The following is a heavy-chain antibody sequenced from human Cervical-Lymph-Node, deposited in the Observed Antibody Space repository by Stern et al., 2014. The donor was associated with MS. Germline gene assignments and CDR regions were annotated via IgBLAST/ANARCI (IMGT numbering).Heavy chain of an antibody. Sequence: QMQLVQSGSELKKPGASVKISCKASGYNFRNYAMNWVRQAPGRGLEWMGWINTNTGNPLYAQGFTGRFVFSLDTSVNTAYLKISGLKTEDTAVYYCASRGAGEFGVSPTGSWGQGTLVTVSS. V-gene: IGHV7-4-1*02. CDR3: ASRGAGEFGVSPTGS. CDR1: GYNFRNYA. D-gene: IGHD2-8*01. CDR2: INTNTGNP. J-gene: IGHJ5*02.